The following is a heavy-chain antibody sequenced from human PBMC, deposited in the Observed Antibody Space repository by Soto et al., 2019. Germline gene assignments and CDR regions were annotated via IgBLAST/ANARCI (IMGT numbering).Heavy chain of an antibody. V-gene: IGHV1-8*01. J-gene: IGHJ4*02. D-gene: IGHD3-9*01. Sequence: ASAKVSCKXSVYTFTSYDINWVRQSTAQGLEWMGCMNTNSANTGYAQKFQGRCTMTRNTSISTAYMDLSSLRYEDTDVYYCATAPPSYYDILTATKDWGQGTLVTVSS. CDR1: VYTFTSYD. CDR2: MNTNSANT. CDR3: ATAPPSYYDILTATKD.